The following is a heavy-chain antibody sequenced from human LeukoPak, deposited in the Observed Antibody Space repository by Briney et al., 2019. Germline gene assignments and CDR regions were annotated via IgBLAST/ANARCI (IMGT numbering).Heavy chain of an antibody. J-gene: IGHJ4*02. CDR1: GFTFGTYA. CDR3: AKGLTGINNKIDY. V-gene: IGHV3-23*01. Sequence: GGSLRLSCAASGFTFGTYAMSWVRQAPGEGLEWVSGITGSGGSRYYADSVRGRFTISRDNSKNTLYLQMNSLRAEDTAIYFCAKGLTGINNKIDYWGQGTLVTVSS. CDR2: ITGSGGSR. D-gene: IGHD1-20*01.